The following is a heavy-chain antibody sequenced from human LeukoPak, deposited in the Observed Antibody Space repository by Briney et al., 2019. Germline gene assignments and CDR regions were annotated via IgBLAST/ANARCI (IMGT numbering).Heavy chain of an antibody. D-gene: IGHD3-3*01. CDR3: ARGVRGYDFWSSLRRAAFDI. V-gene: IGHV1-18*01. CDR1: GYTFTSYG. Sequence: ASVKVSCKASGYTFTSYGISWVRQAPGQGLEWMGWISAYNGNTNYAQKLQGRVTMTTDTSTSTAYMELRSLRSDDTAVYYCARGVRGYDFWSSLRRAAFDIWGQGTMVTVSS. CDR2: ISAYNGNT. J-gene: IGHJ3*02.